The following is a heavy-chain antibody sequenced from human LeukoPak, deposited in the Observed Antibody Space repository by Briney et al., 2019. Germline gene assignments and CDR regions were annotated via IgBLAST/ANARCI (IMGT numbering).Heavy chain of an antibody. CDR3: AREGLVGATLLEYAFDI. V-gene: IGHV4-59*01. D-gene: IGHD1-26*01. J-gene: IGHJ3*02. Sequence: SETLSLTCTVSGGSISSYYWSWIRQPPGKGLEWIGYIYYSGSTNYNPSLKSRVTISVDTSKNQFSLKLSSVTAADTAVYYCAREGLVGATLLEYAFDIWGQGTMVTVSS. CDR2: IYYSGST. CDR1: GGSISSYY.